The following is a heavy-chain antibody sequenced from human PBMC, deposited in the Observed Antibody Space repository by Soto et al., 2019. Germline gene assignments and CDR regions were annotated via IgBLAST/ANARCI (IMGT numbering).Heavy chain of an antibody. D-gene: IGHD6-19*01. Sequence: EGQLVESGGGLVKPGGSLRLSCAASGFTFSNVWMNWVRQAPGKGLEWVGRIKSKLDGETIDYAAPVKGRFTISRDDSKNMLYLQMHSLNTEDKGVYYCTLLALKYNRAWYEFSDWGQGTLVTVSS. CDR1: GFTFSNVW. CDR3: TLLALKYNRAWYEFSD. V-gene: IGHV3-15*07. CDR2: IKSKLDGETI. J-gene: IGHJ4*02.